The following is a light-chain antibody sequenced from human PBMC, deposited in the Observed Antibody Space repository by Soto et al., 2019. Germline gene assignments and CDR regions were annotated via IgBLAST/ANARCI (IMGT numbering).Light chain of an antibody. Sequence: DIQMTQSPSSLSASVGDRVTVTCRASQGISDYLACYQRKPGKVPDLLISSASTLQSGAPSRFTASGSGTELAPTISSLQAEDVATYYCQKYNSAPLTFGGGTKVDIK. CDR2: SAS. CDR3: QKYNSAPLT. V-gene: IGKV1-27*01. CDR1: QGISDY. J-gene: IGKJ4*01.